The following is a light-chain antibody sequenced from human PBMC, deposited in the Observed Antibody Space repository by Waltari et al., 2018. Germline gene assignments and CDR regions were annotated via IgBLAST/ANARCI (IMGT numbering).Light chain of an antibody. J-gene: IGLJ2*01. CDR2: DVS. CDR3: SSYIDSSTLEL. CDR1: SIDIGGSNS. Sequence: QSALTQPASVSGSPGQSITISCTGTSIDIGGSNSVSWYQQVPGKAPKLMIYDVSNRPSGVSSRFSGSKSGNTASLTISGLQAEDEADYFCSSYIDSSTLELFGGGTSLTVL. V-gene: IGLV2-14*03.